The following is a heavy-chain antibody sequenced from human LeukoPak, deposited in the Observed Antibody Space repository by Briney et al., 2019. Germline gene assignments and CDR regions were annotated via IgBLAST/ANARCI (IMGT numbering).Heavy chain of an antibody. V-gene: IGHV3-30*04. Sequence: PGGSLRLSCAASGFTFSSYAMHWVRQAPGKGLEWVAVISYDGSNKYYADSVKGRFTISRDNSKNTLYLQMNSLRAEDTAVYYCARAGLIVGARGGDAFDIWGQGTMVTVSS. J-gene: IGHJ3*02. CDR3: ARAGLIVGARGGDAFDI. D-gene: IGHD1-26*01. CDR1: GFTFSSYA. CDR2: ISYDGSNK.